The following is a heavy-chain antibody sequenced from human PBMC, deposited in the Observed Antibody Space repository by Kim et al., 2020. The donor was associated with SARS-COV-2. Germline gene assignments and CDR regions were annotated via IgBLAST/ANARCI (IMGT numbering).Heavy chain of an antibody. CDR3: ARVASYDYGDYPDY. V-gene: IGHV1-46*01. Sequence: AQKFQGRVTMTRDTSTSTVYMELSSLRSEDTAVYYCARVASYDYGDYPDYWGQGTLVTVSS. D-gene: IGHD4-17*01. J-gene: IGHJ4*02.